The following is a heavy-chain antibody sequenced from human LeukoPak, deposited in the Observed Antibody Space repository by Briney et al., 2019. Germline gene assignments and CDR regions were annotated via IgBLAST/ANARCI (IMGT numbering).Heavy chain of an antibody. CDR2: ISWNSNTI. CDR3: AKDAGGYYYYYMGV. J-gene: IGHJ6*03. Sequence: GGSLRLSCAASGFIFDDYAMHWVRQAPGKGLEWVSGISWNSNTIGYADSVKGRFTISRDNAKNSLYLQMNSLRAEDTALYYCAKDAGGYYYYYMGVWGKGTTVTISS. CDR1: GFIFDDYA. V-gene: IGHV3-9*01.